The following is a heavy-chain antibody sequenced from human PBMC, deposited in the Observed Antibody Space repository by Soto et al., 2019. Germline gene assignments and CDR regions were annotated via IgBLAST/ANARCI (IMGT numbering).Heavy chain of an antibody. V-gene: IGHV1-69*06. D-gene: IGHD3-10*01. J-gene: IGHJ3*02. CDR3: ARGSYGSEAFDI. CDR1: GGTFSSYA. Sequence: GASVKVSCKASGGTFSSYAISWVRQAPGQGLEWTGGIIPIFGTANYAQKFQGRVTITADKSTSTAYMELSSLRSEDTAVYYCARGSYGSEAFDIWGQGTMVTVSS. CDR2: IIPIFGTA.